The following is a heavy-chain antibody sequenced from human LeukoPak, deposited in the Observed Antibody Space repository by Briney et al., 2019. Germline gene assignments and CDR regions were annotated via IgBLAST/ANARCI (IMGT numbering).Heavy chain of an antibody. Sequence: SETLSLTCAVYGGSFSGYYWSWVRQPPGKGLEWIGEINHSGSTNYNPSLKSRVTRSVDTSKNQFSLKLSSVTAADTAVYYCARGRLFYDSSGYYGYWGQGTLVTVSS. V-gene: IGHV4-34*01. J-gene: IGHJ4*02. CDR1: GGSFSGYY. D-gene: IGHD3-22*01. CDR2: INHSGST. CDR3: ARGRLFYDSSGYYGY.